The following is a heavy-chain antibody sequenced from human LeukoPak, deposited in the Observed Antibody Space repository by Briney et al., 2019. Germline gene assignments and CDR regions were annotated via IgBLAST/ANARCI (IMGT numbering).Heavy chain of an antibody. J-gene: IGHJ5*02. CDR1: GGSISSGSYY. V-gene: IGHV4-39*02. D-gene: IGHD6-13*01. CDR3: ARLLIASAGLNWFDP. Sequence: PSETLSLTCTVSGGSISSGSYYWGWIRQPPGKGLEWIGSIYYSGSTYYNPSLKSRVTISVDTSKNHSSLKLSSVTAADTAVYYCARLLIASAGLNWFDPWGQGTLVTVSS. CDR2: IYYSGST.